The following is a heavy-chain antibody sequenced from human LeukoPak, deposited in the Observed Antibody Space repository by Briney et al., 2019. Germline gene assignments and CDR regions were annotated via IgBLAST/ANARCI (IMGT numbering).Heavy chain of an antibody. Sequence: SETLSLTCTVSGGSITSFFWSWIRQPPGKGLEWIGYIHSSGSTKYNPSLTSRVTISVDTSKNQFSLQLSSVTAADTAVYYCAKHPPRENFDNWGQGTLVTVSS. CDR3: AKHPPRENFDN. J-gene: IGHJ4*02. CDR2: IHSSGST. CDR1: GGSITSFF. D-gene: IGHD5-24*01. V-gene: IGHV4-59*08.